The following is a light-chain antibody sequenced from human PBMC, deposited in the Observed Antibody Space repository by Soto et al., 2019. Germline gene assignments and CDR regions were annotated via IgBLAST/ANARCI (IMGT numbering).Light chain of an antibody. V-gene: IGLV2-14*01. Sequence: QSALTQPASVSGSPGQSITISCTGTSSDVGGYDYVSWYQQHPGKAPKLMIFEVNNRPSGVSNRFSGSKSGNTASLTISGLQAEEGADYYCSSFTSINTAVFGGGTKLTVL. J-gene: IGLJ3*02. CDR3: SSFTSINTAV. CDR2: EVN. CDR1: SSDVGGYDY.